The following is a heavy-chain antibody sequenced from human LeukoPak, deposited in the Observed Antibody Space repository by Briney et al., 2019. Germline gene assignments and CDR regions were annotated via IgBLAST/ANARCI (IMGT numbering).Heavy chain of an antibody. Sequence: GGSLRLSCAASGFIFSNYAMSWVRQVPGRGLEWVSTISSRGDSTYVADSVKGRFAISRDNSKNSLYLQMNTVRAEDTAVYYCVKGPRPDITVAHTVENWGQGTLVTVSS. V-gene: IGHV3-23*01. CDR1: GFIFSNYA. CDR3: VKGPRPDITVAHTVEN. J-gene: IGHJ4*02. CDR2: ISSRGDST. D-gene: IGHD6-19*01.